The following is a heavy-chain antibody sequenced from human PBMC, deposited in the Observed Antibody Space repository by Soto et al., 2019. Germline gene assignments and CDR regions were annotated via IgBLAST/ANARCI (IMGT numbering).Heavy chain of an antibody. CDR2: VDYTGTA. Sequence: SETLSLTCSVSGGSIISNANYYWSWIRQPPGKSLEWIGYVDYTGTAFYHPSLERRVTISVDTSKNQFSLKLSSVTAADTAVYYCAREVITRVDSDAFDIWGQGTMVTVSS. CDR3: AREVITRVDSDAFDI. J-gene: IGHJ3*02. D-gene: IGHD3-22*01. CDR1: GGSIISNANYY. V-gene: IGHV4-30-4*01.